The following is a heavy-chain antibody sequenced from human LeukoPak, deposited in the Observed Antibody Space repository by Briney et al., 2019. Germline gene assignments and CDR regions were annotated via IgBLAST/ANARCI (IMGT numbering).Heavy chain of an antibody. Sequence: SETLSLTCTVSGGSITSYYWSWVRQPAGKGLEWIGRIFISESTNYNPSLKSRVTMSVDTSKNQFSLKLSSVTAADTAMYYCAKSNGYGLIDYWGQGTLVTVSS. J-gene: IGHJ4*02. CDR3: AKSNGYGLIDY. CDR1: GGSITSYY. V-gene: IGHV4-4*07. CDR2: IFISEST. D-gene: IGHD5-12*01.